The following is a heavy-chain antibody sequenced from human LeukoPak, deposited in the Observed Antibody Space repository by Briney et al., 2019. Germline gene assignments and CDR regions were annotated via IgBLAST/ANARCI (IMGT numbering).Heavy chain of an antibody. CDR3: ARGGIVVVPAAVNNWFDP. V-gene: IGHV1-2*02. D-gene: IGHD2-2*01. J-gene: IGHJ5*02. Sequence: VASVKVSCKASGYTFTGYYMRWVRQAPGQGLEWMGWINPNSGGTNYAQKFQGRVTMTRDTSISTAYMELSRLRSDDTAVYYCARGGIVVVPAAVNNWFDPWGQGTLVTVSS. CDR2: INPNSGGT. CDR1: GYTFTGYY.